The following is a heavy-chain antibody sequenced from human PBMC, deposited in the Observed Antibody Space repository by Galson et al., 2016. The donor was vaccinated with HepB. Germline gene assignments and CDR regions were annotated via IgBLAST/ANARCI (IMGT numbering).Heavy chain of an antibody. CDR3: ARHGTSGTALVESIGMEV. CDR2: VYPADSDT. V-gene: IGHV5-51*01. Sequence: QSGAEVKKPGESLKISCKGSGYSFASYWIGWVRQMPGKGLEWMGIVYPADSDTRYGPSFQGQVTISADKSISTAYLQWSSLKASDTAMFYCARHGTSGTALVESIGMEVWGQGTTVTVSS. CDR1: GYSFASYW. J-gene: IGHJ6*02. D-gene: IGHD5-18*01.